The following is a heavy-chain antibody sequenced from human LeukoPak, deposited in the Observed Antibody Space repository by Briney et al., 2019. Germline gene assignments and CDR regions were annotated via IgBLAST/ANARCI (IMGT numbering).Heavy chain of an antibody. CDR2: ISHDGKKI. Sequence: GRSLTLACPVSGFTLSDFWTEWARQARGDWPGLVSHISHDGKKIDYADDVRGRSTIPKNSAKNTLYLQRNSLRDGDTAEYYCVRDGGGTTPYDCWGQGTLVTVSS. CDR1: GFTLSDFW. CDR3: VRDGGGTTPYDC. J-gene: IGHJ4*02. V-gene: IGHV3-74*01. D-gene: IGHD1-7*01.